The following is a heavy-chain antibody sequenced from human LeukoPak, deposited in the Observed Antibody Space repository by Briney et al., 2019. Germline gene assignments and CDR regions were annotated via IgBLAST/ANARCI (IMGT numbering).Heavy chain of an antibody. CDR1: VYTFTGYY. V-gene: IGHV1-2*02. D-gene: IGHD3-3*02. CDR3: ARAGRRVLGGTLYYFDY. CDR2: INPNSGGT. J-gene: IGHJ4*02. Sequence: GASVNVSCKASVYTFTGYYMHWVRQAPGQGLEWMGWINPNSGGTNYAQKFQGRVTMTRDTSISTAYMELSRLRSDDTAVYYCARAGRRVLGGTLYYFDYWGQGTLVTVSS.